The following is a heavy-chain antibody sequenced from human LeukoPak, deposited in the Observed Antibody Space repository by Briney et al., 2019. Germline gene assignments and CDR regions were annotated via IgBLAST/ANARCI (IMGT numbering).Heavy chain of an antibody. D-gene: IGHD3-22*01. CDR3: ARGNYESSGYYN. Sequence: PSETLSLTCAVYGGSFSGYYWSWIRQPPGKGLEWIGEINHSGSTDYNPSLKSRVTISVDTSKNQFSLKLSSVTAADTAVYYCARGNYESSGYYNWGQGTLVTVSS. CDR1: GGSFSGYY. V-gene: IGHV4-34*01. CDR2: INHSGST. J-gene: IGHJ4*02.